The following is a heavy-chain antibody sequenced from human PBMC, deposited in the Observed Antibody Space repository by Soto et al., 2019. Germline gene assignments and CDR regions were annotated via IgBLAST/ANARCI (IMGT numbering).Heavy chain of an antibody. V-gene: IGHV1-18*01. J-gene: IGHJ5*02. Sequence: ASVKVSCKTSGYTFSNYGITWVRQAPGQPLEWLGWISLYSDGTNYAQKFQGRVTLTTDTSTSTAYMELRSLRSDDTAIYYRARDPHEFWTSYWFDPWGQGTPVTVSS. CDR3: ARDPHEFWTSYWFDP. CDR2: ISLYSDGT. CDR1: GYTFSNYG. D-gene: IGHD3-3*01.